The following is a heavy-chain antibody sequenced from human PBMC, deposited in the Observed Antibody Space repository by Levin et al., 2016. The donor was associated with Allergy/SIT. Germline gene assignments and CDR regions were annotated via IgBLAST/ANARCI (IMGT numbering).Heavy chain of an antibody. CDR1: GYSFTSYW. D-gene: IGHD3-10*01. CDR2: IYPGDSDT. J-gene: IGHJ6*02. CDR3: ARHAHITMVRGAHLYYYGMDV. V-gene: IGHV5-51*01. Sequence: GESLKISCKGSGYSFTSYWIGWVRQMPGKGLEWMGIIYPGDSDTRYSPSFQGQVTISADKSISTAYLQWSSLKASDTAMYYCARHAHITMVRGAHLYYYGMDVWGQGTTVTVSS.